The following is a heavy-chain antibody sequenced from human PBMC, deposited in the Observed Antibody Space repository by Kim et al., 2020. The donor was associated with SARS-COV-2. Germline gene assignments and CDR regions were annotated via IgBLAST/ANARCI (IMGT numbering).Heavy chain of an antibody. CDR3: ARGVVPAAATDAFDI. D-gene: IGHD2-2*01. J-gene: IGHJ3*02. Sequence: SVKVSCKASGGTFSSYAISWVRQAPGQGLEWMGGIIPIFGTANYAQKFQGRVTITADESTSTAYMELSSLRSEDTAVYYCARGVVPAAATDAFDIWGQGTMVTVSS. V-gene: IGHV1-69*13. CDR1: GGTFSSYA. CDR2: IIPIFGTA.